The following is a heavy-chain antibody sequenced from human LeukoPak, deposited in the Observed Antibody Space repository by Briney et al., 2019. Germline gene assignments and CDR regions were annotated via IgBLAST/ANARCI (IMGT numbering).Heavy chain of an antibody. J-gene: IGHJ4*02. Sequence: PSETLSLTCAVYGGSFSGYYWSWIRQPPGKGREWIVEINHSGSTNYNPSLKSRVTISVDTSKNKFFLRLTYVRGADTAVYYCAGGRYLTTLGGAAAGFLDYWGQGTVVTVSS. CDR2: INHSGST. CDR3: AGGRYLTTLGGAAAGFLDY. D-gene: IGHD6-13*01. V-gene: IGHV4-34*01. CDR1: GGSFSGYY.